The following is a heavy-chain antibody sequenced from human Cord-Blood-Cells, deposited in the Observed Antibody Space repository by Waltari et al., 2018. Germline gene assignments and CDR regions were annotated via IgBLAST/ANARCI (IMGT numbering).Heavy chain of an antibody. D-gene: IGHD6-13*01. CDR2: MNPNSGNT. V-gene: IGHV1-8*01. Sequence: QVQLVQSGAEVKKPGASVKVSCKASGYTFTSYDINWVRQATGQGLEWMGWMNPNSGNTGYAQKFQGRVTITADESTSTAYMELSSLRSEDTAVYYCARAKEQQLGSFDYWGQGTLVTVSS. J-gene: IGHJ4*02. CDR3: ARAKEQQLGSFDY. CDR1: GYTFTSYD.